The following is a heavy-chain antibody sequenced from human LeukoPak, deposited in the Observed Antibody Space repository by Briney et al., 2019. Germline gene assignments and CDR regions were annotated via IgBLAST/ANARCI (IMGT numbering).Heavy chain of an antibody. D-gene: IGHD4-17*01. V-gene: IGHV3-21*01. CDR1: GFTFSSYR. J-gene: IGHJ4*02. CDR2: ISSSSSYT. Sequence: GGSLRLSCAASGFTFSSYRMNWVRQAPGKGLEWVSPISSSSSYTYYAESVKGRVTISRDNAKNSQYLQMTSSRAEDTAVYYCARTSNNDYGEPNRQGNEDFDYWGQGTLITVSS. CDR3: ARTSNNDYGEPNRQGNEDFDY.